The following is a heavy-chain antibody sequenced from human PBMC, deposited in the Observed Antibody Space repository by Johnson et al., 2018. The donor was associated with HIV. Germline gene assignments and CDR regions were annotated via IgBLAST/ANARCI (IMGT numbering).Heavy chain of an antibody. J-gene: IGHJ3*02. CDR1: NFTFKDYY. CDR3: ARAPYNWNEGLFAAFDM. CDR2: ISGSGFDT. D-gene: IGHD1-20*01. V-gene: IGHV3-11*04. Sequence: QVQLVESGGDLIKPGGSLRLSCATSNFTFKDYYMNWIRQAPGKGLEWISYISGSGFDTFYADSVKGRFTISRDNAKKSLYLQMCSLRAEDTAVYYCARAPYNWNEGLFAAFDMWGRGTKVTVSS.